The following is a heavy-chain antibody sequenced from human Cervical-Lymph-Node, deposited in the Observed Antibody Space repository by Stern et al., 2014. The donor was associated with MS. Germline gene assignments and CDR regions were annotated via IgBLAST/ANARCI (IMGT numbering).Heavy chain of an antibody. CDR3: ARGWTSGGLFDS. V-gene: IGHV4-31*03. Sequence: QVQLQESGPGLVKPSQTLSLTCTVSGASISGGGYYWSWIRQHPEKGLEGIGYIFDSGSSYYSETTYYNPSLKSRVTISVDTSKNQFSLRLNSVTAADTAVYYCARGWTSGGLFDSWGQGTLVTVSS. CDR2: IFDSGSSYYSETT. J-gene: IGHJ4*02. CDR1: GASISGGGYY. D-gene: IGHD3-16*01.